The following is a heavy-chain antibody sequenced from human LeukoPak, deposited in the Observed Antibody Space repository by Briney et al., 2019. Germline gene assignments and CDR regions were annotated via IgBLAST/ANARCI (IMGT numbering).Heavy chain of an antibody. CDR2: IYSGGST. CDR3: ARDALSGSYDY. Sequence: GGSLRLSSAASGFTVSSNYMSWVRQAPGEGLGWVSVIYSGGSTYYADSVKGRFTISRDNSKNTLYLQMNSLRAEDTAVYYCARDALSGSYDYWGQGTLVTVSS. J-gene: IGHJ4*02. CDR1: GFTVSSNY. V-gene: IGHV3-66*01. D-gene: IGHD1-26*01.